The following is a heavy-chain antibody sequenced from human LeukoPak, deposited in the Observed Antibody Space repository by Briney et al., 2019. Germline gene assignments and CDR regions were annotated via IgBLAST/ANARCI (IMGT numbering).Heavy chain of an antibody. CDR2: FYTSGST. J-gene: IGHJ4*02. Sequence: PSETLSLTCTVSGGSISSYYWSWIRQPAGKGLEWIGRFYTSGSTNYNPSLKSRVTMSVDTSKNQFSLKLTSVTAADTAVYYCARARVDINWYLFDYWGQGILVTVSS. D-gene: IGHD1-1*01. CDR3: ARARVDINWYLFDY. CDR1: GGSISSYY. V-gene: IGHV4-4*07.